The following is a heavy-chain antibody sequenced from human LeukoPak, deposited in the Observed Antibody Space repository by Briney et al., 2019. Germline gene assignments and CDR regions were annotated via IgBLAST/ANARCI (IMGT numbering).Heavy chain of an antibody. D-gene: IGHD1-1*01. Sequence: WGSLTLSCAISGFTFSTYCMSWVRQAPGEGMEWEGNIKKDGSETYYADSLKGRFTIFRDNAKNSLYLQMVSLRVEDTDVYYCANDDGFDYWGQGTLVVVSS. CDR2: IKKDGSET. J-gene: IGHJ4*02. V-gene: IGHV3-7*01. CDR3: ANDDGFDY. CDR1: GFTFSTYC.